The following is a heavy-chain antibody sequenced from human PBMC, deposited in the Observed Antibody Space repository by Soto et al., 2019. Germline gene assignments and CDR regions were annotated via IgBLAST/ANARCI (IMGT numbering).Heavy chain of an antibody. Sequence: GASVKVSCKASGYTFTSYGISWVRQAPGQGLEWMGWISAYNGNTNYAQKLQGRVTMTTDTSTSTAYMELRSLRSDDTAVYYCARTEGFYDFWSGYLLSGMDVWGQGTTVTVSS. CDR1: GYTFTSYG. V-gene: IGHV1-18*01. J-gene: IGHJ6*02. CDR3: ARTEGFYDFWSGYLLSGMDV. CDR2: ISAYNGNT. D-gene: IGHD3-3*01.